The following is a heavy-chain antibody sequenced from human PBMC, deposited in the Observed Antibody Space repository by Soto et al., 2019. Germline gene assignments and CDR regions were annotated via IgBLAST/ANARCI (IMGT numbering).Heavy chain of an antibody. CDR3: ARGGGYYYMDV. Sequence: SETLSITCAVYGVSFSGYYWSWIRQPPGKGLEWIGEINHSGSTNYNPSLKSRVTISVDTSKNQFSLSLSSVTAADTAVYYCARGGGYYYMDVWAKGTTVTVSS. V-gene: IGHV4-34*01. CDR2: INHSGST. CDR1: GVSFSGYY. J-gene: IGHJ6*03.